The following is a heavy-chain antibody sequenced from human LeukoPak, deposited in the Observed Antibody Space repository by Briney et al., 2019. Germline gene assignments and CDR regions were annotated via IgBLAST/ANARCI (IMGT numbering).Heavy chain of an antibody. J-gene: IGHJ4*02. CDR1: GFTFGSYW. CDR3: ARAPPSREFDC. V-gene: IGHV3-7*02. CDR2: IKQDGSEK. Sequence: GGSLRHSCAASGFTFGSYWMSWVRQAPGKGLECVANIKQDGSEKNYVDSVKSRFTISRDNAKNSVYLQMNSLRAEDTAVYFCARAPPSREFDCWGQGTLVTVSS.